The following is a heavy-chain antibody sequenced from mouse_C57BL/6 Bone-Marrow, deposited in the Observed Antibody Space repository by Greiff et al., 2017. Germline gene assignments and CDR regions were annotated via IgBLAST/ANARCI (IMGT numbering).Heavy chain of an antibody. D-gene: IGHD2-1*01. Sequence: SGAELARPGASVKLSCKASGYTFTSYGISWVKQRTGQGLEWIGEIYPRSGNTYYNEKFKGKATLTADKSSSTAYMELRSLTSEDSAVYFCARSYGNYGFAYWGQGTLVTVSA. J-gene: IGHJ3*01. CDR2: IYPRSGNT. V-gene: IGHV1-81*01. CDR3: ARSYGNYGFAY. CDR1: GYTFTSYG.